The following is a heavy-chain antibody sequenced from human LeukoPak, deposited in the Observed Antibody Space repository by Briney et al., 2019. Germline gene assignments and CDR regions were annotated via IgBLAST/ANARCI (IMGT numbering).Heavy chain of an antibody. CDR2: LSSSGSTT. Sequence: PGGSLRLSCAASGFTFSKYEMNWVRQAPGKGLEWVSYLSSSGSTTYYADSMKGRFTISRDNAKNTLYLQMNSLRAEDTAVYYCAREDTVATRSHGGDYYYYYMDVWGEGSTVTVSS. J-gene: IGHJ6*03. CDR1: GFTFSKYE. CDR3: AREDTVATRSHGGDYYYYYMDV. V-gene: IGHV3-48*03. D-gene: IGHD5-12*01.